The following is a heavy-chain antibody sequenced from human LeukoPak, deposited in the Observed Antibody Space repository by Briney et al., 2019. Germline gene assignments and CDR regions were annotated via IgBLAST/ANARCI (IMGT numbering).Heavy chain of an antibody. J-gene: IGHJ6*03. Sequence: PGGSLRLSCAASGLTLSNHWMHWVRQVPGKGLVWVSRINPDGRRTDYAGSVKGRFTISRDNAKNTLYLQLSSLRAEDTAVYYCARGVEVVPTAMGVYYYYFLDVWGKGTTVTVS. CDR2: INPDGRRT. D-gene: IGHD2-2*01. CDR1: GLTLSNHW. CDR3: ARGVEVVPTAMGVYYYYFLDV. V-gene: IGHV3-74*01.